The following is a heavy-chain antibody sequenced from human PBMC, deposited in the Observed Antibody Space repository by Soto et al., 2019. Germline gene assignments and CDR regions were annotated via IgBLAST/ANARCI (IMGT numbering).Heavy chain of an antibody. J-gene: IGHJ4*02. Sequence: GGSLRLSCAAPGFTFSSYSMNWVRQAPGKGLEWVSYISSSSSTIYYADSVKGRFTISRDNSKNTLYLQMYSLRAEDTAVYYCSKERSSGRTDTFAYWGQGSLVTVSS. D-gene: IGHD3-10*01. CDR2: ISSSSSTI. V-gene: IGHV3-48*01. CDR1: GFTFSSYS. CDR3: SKERSSGRTDTFAY.